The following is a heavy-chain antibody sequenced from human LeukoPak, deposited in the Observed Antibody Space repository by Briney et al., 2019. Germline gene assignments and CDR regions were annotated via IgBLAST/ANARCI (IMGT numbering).Heavy chain of an antibody. CDR2: ISASGSRT. D-gene: IGHD3-22*01. CDR1: GFAFNTFA. Sequence: GGSRRLSCVPSGFAFNTFAMNWVRQAPGKGLEWVSGISASGSRTYYGNSVKGRFTISRDNSKNTFFLQMNNLRGEDTARYFCARDQSPHYYDSSGYGAFNLWGQGTMVTVSS. J-gene: IGHJ3*01. CDR3: ARDQSPHYYDSSGYGAFNL. V-gene: IGHV3-23*01.